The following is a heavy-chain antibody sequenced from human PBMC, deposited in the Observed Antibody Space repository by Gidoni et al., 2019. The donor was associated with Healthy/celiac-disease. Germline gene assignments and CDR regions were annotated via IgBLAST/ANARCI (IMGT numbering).Heavy chain of an antibody. CDR1: GFTFSSYS. CDR3: ARDMGNYYDSSGYYVY. J-gene: IGHJ4*02. V-gene: IGHV3-21*01. CDR2: IRSSSSYI. Sequence: VQLVESGGGLVKPGGSLRLSLSASGFTFSSYSMNWVRQAPGKGLEWVSSIRSSSSYIYYAYSVKGRFTSSRDNAKNSLYLQMNSLRAEDTAVYYCARDMGNYYDSSGYYVYWGQGTLVTVSS. D-gene: IGHD3-22*01.